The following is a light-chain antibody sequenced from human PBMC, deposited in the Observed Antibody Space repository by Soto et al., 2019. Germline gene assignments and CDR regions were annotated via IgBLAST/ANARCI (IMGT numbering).Light chain of an antibody. V-gene: IGKV4-1*01. CDR2: WAS. CDR1: QSVFYSSNNKNY. CDR3: QQYYSTPFT. J-gene: IGKJ2*01. Sequence: DIVMTQSPDSLAVSLGERATINCKSSQSVFYSSNNKNYLAWYQQKPGQTPKLLIYWASTRESGVPDRLTGSGSGTDFTLTISSLQAEDVAVYYFQQYYSTPFTFGQGTKLEIK.